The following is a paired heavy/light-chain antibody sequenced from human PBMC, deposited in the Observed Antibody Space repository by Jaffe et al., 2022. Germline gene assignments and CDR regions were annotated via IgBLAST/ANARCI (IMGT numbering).Heavy chain of an antibody. Sequence: EVQLVESGGGLVQPGGSLRLSCAASGFTFSSSTMNWVRQAPGRGLEWISYISSTSNTIYYADSVKGRLTISRDNAKNSLYLQMDSLRVEDTALYYCARFCARGQCDYWGQGTLVTVSS. J-gene: IGHJ4*02. D-gene: IGHD3-10*01. CDR3: ARFCARGQCDY. V-gene: IGHV3-48*01. CDR2: ISSTSNTI. CDR1: GFTFSSST.
Light chain of an antibody. CDR1: HSVYDY. J-gene: IGKJ4*01. V-gene: IGKV3-11*01. CDR2: DAS. CDR3: QQRTNWPLT. Sequence: EIVLTQSPATLSLSPGQRATLFCRASHSVYDYLAWYQQKPGQAPRLLIYDASNRATGIPARFSGSGSGTDFTLTISSLEPEDFAVYYCQQRTNWPLTFGGGTKVEIK.